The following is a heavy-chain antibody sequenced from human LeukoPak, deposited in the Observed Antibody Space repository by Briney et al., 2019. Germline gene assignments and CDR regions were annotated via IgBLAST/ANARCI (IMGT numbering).Heavy chain of an antibody. J-gene: IGHJ4*02. Sequence: GGSLRLSCAASGFTFSSYWMHWVRHAPGKGLVWVSRITGDGSTTTYADSVKGRFTISRDNAKNTLYLQMNSLRAEDTAVYYCARVVYCSRTSCPLDNWGQGTLVTVSS. CDR3: ARVVYCSRTSCPLDN. V-gene: IGHV3-74*01. CDR2: ITGDGSTT. CDR1: GFTFSSYW. D-gene: IGHD2-2*01.